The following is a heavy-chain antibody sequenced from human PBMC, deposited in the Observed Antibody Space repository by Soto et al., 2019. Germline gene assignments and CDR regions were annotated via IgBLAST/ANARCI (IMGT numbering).Heavy chain of an antibody. CDR1: GDSMSGFY. D-gene: IGHD3-10*01. CDR3: ARFRRNYFDY. Sequence: PSDTLSLTCTVSGDSMSGFYWSWIRQTPGKGLEWIGYINYVGRTSYYSPSLQSRVTISLDSSKNQFSLILSSVTAADTAVYFCARFRRNYFDYWGQGTKVTVSS. V-gene: IGHV4-59*07. J-gene: IGHJ4*02. CDR2: INYVGRTS.